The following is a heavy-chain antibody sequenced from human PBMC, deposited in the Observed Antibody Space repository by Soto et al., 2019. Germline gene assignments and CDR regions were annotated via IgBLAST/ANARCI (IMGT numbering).Heavy chain of an antibody. Sequence: QVQLVQSGAEVKKPGASVKVSCKASGYTFTSYAISWVRQAPGQGLERMGWISAYNGNTNYAQKPQGRVTMTTDTSTRTAYMELRSLRSDATAVYYCARDLPPVDYWGQGTLVTVSS. CDR2: ISAYNGNT. J-gene: IGHJ4*02. CDR3: ARDLPPVDY. V-gene: IGHV1-18*01. CDR1: GYTFTSYA.